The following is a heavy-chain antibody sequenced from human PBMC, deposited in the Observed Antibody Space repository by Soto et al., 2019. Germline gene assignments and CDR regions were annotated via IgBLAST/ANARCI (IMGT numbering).Heavy chain of an antibody. CDR2: IYSGGST. Sequence: EVQLVESGGGLVQPGGSLRLSCVASGLTVSGKYMTWVRQAPGKGLEWVSIIYSGGSTYYPDSVKGRFTISRDNSKEQLDLQMNGLRVEDTAVYYCASMLPGGMSAFDIWGQGTTVTVSS. CDR1: GLTVSGKY. D-gene: IGHD2-8*02. J-gene: IGHJ3*02. CDR3: ASMLPGGMSAFDI. V-gene: IGHV3-66*01.